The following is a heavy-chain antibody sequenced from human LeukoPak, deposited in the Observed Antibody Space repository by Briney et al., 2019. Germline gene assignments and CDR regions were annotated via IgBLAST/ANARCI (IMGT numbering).Heavy chain of an antibody. CDR2: IPYDGSNK. Sequence: TGGSLRLSCAASGFTFSNYGMHWVRQAPGKGLDWVAFIPYDGSNKYYADSVKGRFTISRDNSKNTLYLQMNSLRGGDTAVYYCAKGPQGSYYYYMDVWGKGTTVTVSS. V-gene: IGHV3-30*02. CDR1: GFTFSNYG. J-gene: IGHJ6*03. CDR3: AKGPQGSYYYYMDV.